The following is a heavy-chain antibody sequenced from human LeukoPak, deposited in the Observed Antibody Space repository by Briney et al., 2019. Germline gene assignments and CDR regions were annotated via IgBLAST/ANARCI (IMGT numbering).Heavy chain of an antibody. CDR3: ARERGYSYWCYFDY. V-gene: IGHV4-34*01. D-gene: IGHD5-18*01. CDR1: GGSFSGYY. J-gene: IGHJ4*02. Sequence: PSETLSLTCAVYGGSFSGYYWSWIRPRPGKGLEWIGEINHSGSTNYNPSLKSRVTISVDASKNQFSLKLSSVTAADTAVYYCARERGYSYWCYFDYWGQGTLVTVSS. CDR2: INHSGST.